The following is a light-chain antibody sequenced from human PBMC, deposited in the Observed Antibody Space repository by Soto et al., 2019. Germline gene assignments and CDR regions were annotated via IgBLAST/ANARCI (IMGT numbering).Light chain of an antibody. Sequence: PGERATLSCRASQSVSNYLAWYQQKPGQAPRLLIYDASNRATGIPARFSGSGSGTDFTLTISSLEPEDFAVYYCQQRSNWPPITFGQGTRLEIK. CDR1: QSVSNY. CDR2: DAS. J-gene: IGKJ5*01. V-gene: IGKV3-11*01. CDR3: QQRSNWPPIT.